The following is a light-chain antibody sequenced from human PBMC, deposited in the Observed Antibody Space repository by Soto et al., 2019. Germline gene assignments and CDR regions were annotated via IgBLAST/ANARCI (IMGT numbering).Light chain of an antibody. V-gene: IGKV2-30*02. CDR1: QSLVHSDGIAY. J-gene: IGKJ5*01. CDR3: MQGTHWPIT. Sequence: FVMTQSALSLPVTLGEPASISCRSNQSLVHSDGIAYFSWFQQRPGRSPRGXIYKVSNRDSGVPARFSSSGSGTDFALKISRVEAEDVGVYYCMQGTHWPITFGQGTRLEIK. CDR2: KVS.